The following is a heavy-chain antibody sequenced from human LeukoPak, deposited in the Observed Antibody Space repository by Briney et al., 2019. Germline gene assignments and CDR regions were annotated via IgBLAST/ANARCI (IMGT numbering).Heavy chain of an antibody. CDR1: GFTFSSYA. J-gene: IGHJ4*02. Sequence: GGSLRLSCAASGFTFSSYAMHWVRQAPGKGLEYVSAISSNGGSTYYANSVKGRFTISRDNSKNTLYLQMGSLRAEDMAVYYCARGGVTMVRGVTKKGNYFDYWGQGTLVTVSS. V-gene: IGHV3-64*01. CDR3: ARGGVTMVRGVTKKGNYFDY. D-gene: IGHD3-10*01. CDR2: ISSNGGST.